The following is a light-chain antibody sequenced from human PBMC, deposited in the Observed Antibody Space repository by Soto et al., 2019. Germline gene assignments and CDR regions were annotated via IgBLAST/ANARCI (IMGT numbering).Light chain of an antibody. CDR1: SSNIGSNT. V-gene: IGLV1-44*01. Sequence: QAVVTQPPSASGTPGQRVTISCSGSSSNIGSNTVNWYQQLPGTAPKLLLYSNNQRPSGVPDRFSGSKSGTSASLAISGLQAEDEADYYCAAWDDSLNALFGGGTKLTVL. CDR2: SNN. CDR3: AAWDDSLNAL. J-gene: IGLJ2*01.